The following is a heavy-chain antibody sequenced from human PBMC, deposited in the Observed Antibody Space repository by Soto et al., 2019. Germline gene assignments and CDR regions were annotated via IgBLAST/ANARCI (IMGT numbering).Heavy chain of an antibody. D-gene: IGHD6-13*01. CDR2: IWYDGSNK. CDR3: ARPGAPRIEPAGQPFDY. CDR1: GFTFSSYG. V-gene: IGHV3-33*01. J-gene: IGHJ4*02. Sequence: GGSLRLSCAASGFTFSSYGMHWVRQAPGKGLEWVAVIWYDGSNKYYADSVKGRFTISRDNSKNTLYLQMNSLRAEDTPVYYCARPGAPRIEPAGQPFDYWRQGTLVTVSS.